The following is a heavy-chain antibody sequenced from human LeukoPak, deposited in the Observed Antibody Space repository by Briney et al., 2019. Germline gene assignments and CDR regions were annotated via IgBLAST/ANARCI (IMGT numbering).Heavy chain of an antibody. V-gene: IGHV3-23*01. Sequence: GGSRRLSCAASGFTFSRYAMSWVRQAPGKGLEWVSAISGSGGGTYYADSVKGRFTISRDNSKNTLYLQMNSLRAEDSAIYYCAKVESSGWFTNYYYGMDVWGQGTTVTVSS. CDR1: GFTFSRYA. J-gene: IGHJ6*02. CDR2: ISGSGGGT. D-gene: IGHD6-19*01. CDR3: AKVESSGWFTNYYYGMDV.